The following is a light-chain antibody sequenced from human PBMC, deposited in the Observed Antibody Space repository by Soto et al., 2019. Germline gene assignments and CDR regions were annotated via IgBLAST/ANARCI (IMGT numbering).Light chain of an antibody. J-gene: IGKJ1*01. CDR2: GAS. CDR3: QQYGSSPGT. CDR1: ETVAGSY. Sequence: EIVLTQSPGTPSLSPGERATLSCRASETVAGSYLAWYQQKPGQAPRLLIHGASTRATGIADRFSGSGSGTDFTLTISRLEPEDFAVYYCQQYGSSPGTFGQGTKV. V-gene: IGKV3-20*01.